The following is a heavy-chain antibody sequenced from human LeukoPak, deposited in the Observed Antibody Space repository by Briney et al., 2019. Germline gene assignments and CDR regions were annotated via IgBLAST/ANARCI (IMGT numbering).Heavy chain of an antibody. V-gene: IGHV3-23*01. CDR3: AKDRIAAAGTLDY. CDR1: GFTFTNYA. Sequence: GGSLRLSCAASGFTFTNYAMNWVRQAPEKGLEWVSTIHGGGDVTYYADSVKGRFTISRDNSRNTLYLQMNSLRAEDTAVYYCAKDRIAAAGTLDYWGQGTLVTVSS. J-gene: IGHJ4*02. D-gene: IGHD6-13*01. CDR2: IHGGGDVT.